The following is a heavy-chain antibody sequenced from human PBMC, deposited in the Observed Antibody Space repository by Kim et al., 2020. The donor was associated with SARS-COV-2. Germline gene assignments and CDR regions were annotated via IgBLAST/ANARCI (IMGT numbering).Heavy chain of an antibody. V-gene: IGHV3-9*01. Sequence: GGSLRLSCAASGFTFDDYAMHWVRQAPGKGLEWVSGISWNSGSIGYADSVKGRFTISRDNAKNFLYLQMNSLRAEDTALYYCAKVASSGWYGSFDYWGQG. CDR2: ISWNSGSI. CDR3: AKVASSGWYGSFDY. D-gene: IGHD6-19*01. J-gene: IGHJ4*02. CDR1: GFTFDDYA.